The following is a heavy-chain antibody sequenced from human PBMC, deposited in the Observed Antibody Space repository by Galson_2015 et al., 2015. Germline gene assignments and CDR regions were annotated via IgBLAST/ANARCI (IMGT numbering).Heavy chain of an antibody. CDR2: IKKDGSER. J-gene: IGHJ4*02. V-gene: IGHV3-7*01. D-gene: IGHD3-16*01. CDR3: ARGWGYLDY. CDR1: GFTFSTYW. Sequence: SLRLSCAASGFTFSTYWMDWVRQAPGKGLEWVATIKKDGSERYYVDSVKGRFTISRDNAKNSLFLQMNSLRVEDTAVYYCARGWGYLDYWSQGTLVTVSS.